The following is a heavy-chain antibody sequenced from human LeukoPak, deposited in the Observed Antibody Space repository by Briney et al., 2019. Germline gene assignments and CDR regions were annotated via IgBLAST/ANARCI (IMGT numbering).Heavy chain of an antibody. CDR2: IYYSGST. J-gene: IGHJ4*02. CDR3: ARARPPTYYYDSSGSPFDY. CDR1: GGSISSYY. D-gene: IGHD3-22*01. Sequence: PSETLSLTCTVSGGSISSYYWSWIRQPPGKRLEWSGYIYYSGSTNYNPSLMSRVTISVDTSKHQFSLKLSSVTAADTAVYYCARARPPTYYYDSSGSPFDYWGQGTLVTVSS. V-gene: IGHV4-59*01.